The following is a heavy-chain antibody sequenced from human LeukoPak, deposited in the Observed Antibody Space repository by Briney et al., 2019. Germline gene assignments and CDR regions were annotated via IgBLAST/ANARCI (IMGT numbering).Heavy chain of an antibody. J-gene: IGHJ4*02. Sequence: GGSLRLSCAASGFTFSSYAMHWVRQAPGKGLEWVAVISYDGSNKYYADSVKGRFTISRDNSKNTLYLQMNSLRAEDTAVYYCAKRDFTFDYWGQGTLVTVSS. CDR1: GFTFSSYA. V-gene: IGHV3-30*04. D-gene: IGHD3-3*01. CDR3: AKRDFTFDY. CDR2: ISYDGSNK.